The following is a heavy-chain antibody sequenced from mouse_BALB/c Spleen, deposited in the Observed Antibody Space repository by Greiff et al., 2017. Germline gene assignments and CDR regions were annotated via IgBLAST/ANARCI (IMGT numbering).Heavy chain of an antibody. Sequence: EVQGVESGGGLVKPGGSLKLSCAASGFTFSDYYMYWVRQTPEKRLAWVATISDGGSYTYYPDSVKGRFTISRDNAKNNLYLQMSSLKSEDTAMYYCARDGYDYDEYFDVWGAGTTVTVSS. CDR1: GFTFSDYY. J-gene: IGHJ1*01. D-gene: IGHD2-4*01. CDR3: ARDGYDYDEYFDV. V-gene: IGHV5-4*02. CDR2: ISDGGSYT.